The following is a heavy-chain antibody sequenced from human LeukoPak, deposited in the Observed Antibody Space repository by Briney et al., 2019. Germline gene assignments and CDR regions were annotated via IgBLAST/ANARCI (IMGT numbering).Heavy chain of an antibody. CDR1: GYTFTDYF. J-gene: IGHJ4*02. CDR2: INPNTGGT. V-gene: IGHV1-2*02. D-gene: IGHD5-18*01. CDR3: SRDRTSGYRYGGMDS. Sequence: ASVKVSCKTSGYTFTDYFINWIRQAPAQGLVWVGWINPNTGGTNYAQKFQDRVSMTSDKSTSTVYLYISGLRSDDTAIYYCSRDRTSGYRYGGMDSWGQGTLVTASS.